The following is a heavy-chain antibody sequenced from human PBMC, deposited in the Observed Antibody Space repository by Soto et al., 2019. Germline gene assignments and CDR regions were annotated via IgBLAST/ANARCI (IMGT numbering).Heavy chain of an antibody. J-gene: IGHJ5*02. V-gene: IGHV4-30-4*01. CDR1: GDSISSINNY. D-gene: IGHD5-18*01. CDR2: ISYSGTT. CDR3: ARGRGYSYGLDP. Sequence: PSETLSLTCTVSGDSISSINNYWSWIRQPPGEGLEWIGFISYSGTTSYGPSLKSRVAISLDTSKNQFSLSLNFVTAADTAVYYCARGRGYSYGLDPWGQGSLVTVSS.